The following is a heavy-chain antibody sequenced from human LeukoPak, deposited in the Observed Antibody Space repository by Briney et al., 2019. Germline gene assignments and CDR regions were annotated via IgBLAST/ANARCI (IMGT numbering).Heavy chain of an antibody. D-gene: IGHD6-6*01. Sequence: PGGSLRLSCAASGFTFSSYEMNWVRQAPGKGLEWVSYISSSGSTIYYADSVKGRFTISRDNAKNSLYLQMNSLRAEDTAVYYCARDGGSIAARQHVYYYYMDVWGKGTTVTVSS. CDR3: ARDGGSIAARQHVYYYYMDV. V-gene: IGHV3-48*03. CDR2: ISSSGSTI. CDR1: GFTFSSYE. J-gene: IGHJ6*03.